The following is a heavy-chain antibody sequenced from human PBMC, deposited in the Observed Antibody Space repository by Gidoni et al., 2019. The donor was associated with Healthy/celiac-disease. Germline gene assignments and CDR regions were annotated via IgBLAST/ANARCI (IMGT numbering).Heavy chain of an antibody. CDR1: GFTFGSYA. CDR2: ISYDGSNK. CDR3: ARTYTGVGAFDI. Sequence: QVQLVESGGGVVQPGRSLRLSFAASGFTFGSYAMHWVRQAPGKGLEGVAVISYDGSNKYYADSVKGRFTISRDNSKNTLYLQMNSLRAEDTAVYYCARTYTGVGAFDIWGQGTMVTVSS. V-gene: IGHV3-30*04. D-gene: IGHD2-2*02. J-gene: IGHJ3*02.